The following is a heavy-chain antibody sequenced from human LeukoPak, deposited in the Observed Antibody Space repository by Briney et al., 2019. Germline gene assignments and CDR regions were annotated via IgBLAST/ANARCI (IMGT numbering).Heavy chain of an antibody. D-gene: IGHD6-19*01. Sequence: SETLSLTCTVSGGSISSSSYYWGWIRQPPGKGLEWIGSIYYSGSTYYNPSLKSRVTISVDTSKNQFSLKLSSVTAADTAVYYCARYQLGIAVAGPWWGQGTLVTVSS. CDR2: IYYSGST. CDR1: GGSISSSSYY. J-gene: IGHJ4*02. V-gene: IGHV4-39*07. CDR3: ARYQLGIAVAGPW.